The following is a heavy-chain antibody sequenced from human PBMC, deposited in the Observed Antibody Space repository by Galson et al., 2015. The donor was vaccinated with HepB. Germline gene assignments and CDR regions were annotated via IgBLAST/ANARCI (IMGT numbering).Heavy chain of an antibody. CDR1: GYTFTSYG. Sequence: SVKVSCKASGYTFTSYGISWVRQATGQGLEWMGWMNPNSGNTGYAQKFQGRVTMTRNTSISTAYMELSSLRSEDTAVYYCARGVRCTGGVCSSDYYYYMDVWGKGTTVTVSS. CDR3: ARGVRCTGGVCSSDYYYYMDV. D-gene: IGHD2-8*02. CDR2: MNPNSGNT. V-gene: IGHV1-8*02. J-gene: IGHJ6*03.